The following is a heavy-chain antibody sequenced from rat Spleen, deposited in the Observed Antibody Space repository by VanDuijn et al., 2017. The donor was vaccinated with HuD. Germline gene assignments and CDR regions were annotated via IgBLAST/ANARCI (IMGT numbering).Heavy chain of an antibody. V-gene: IGHV5-31*01. CDR1: GFTFNNYW. Sequence: EVQLVESGGGLVQPGRSLKLSCVASGFTFNNYWMTWIRQAPGKGLEWVASITNTGGSTYYSDSVKGRFTISRDKAKSTLYLQMDSLRSEDTATYYCTTLDYWGPGVMVTVSS. CDR2: ITNTGGST. J-gene: IGHJ2*01. CDR3: TTLDY.